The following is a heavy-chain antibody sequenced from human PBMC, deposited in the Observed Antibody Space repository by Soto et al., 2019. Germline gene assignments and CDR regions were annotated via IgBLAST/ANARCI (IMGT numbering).Heavy chain of an antibody. CDR1: GFSLSNGRTG. J-gene: IGHJ6*02. CDR3: ARSPTYHYGSGTTYYFYAMDV. CDR2: IFLDDEK. Sequence: QVTLKESGPVLVKPTETLTLTCTVSGFSLSNGRTGVSWIRQPPGKALEWLAHIFLDDEKSYSTSLKSRLTISKDTSKSQVVLTMTNVDPVDTATYYCARSPTYHYGSGTTYYFYAMDVWGQGTTVTVSS. V-gene: IGHV2-26*01. D-gene: IGHD3-10*01.